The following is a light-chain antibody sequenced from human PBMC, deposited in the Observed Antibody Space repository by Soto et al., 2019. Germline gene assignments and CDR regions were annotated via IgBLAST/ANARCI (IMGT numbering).Light chain of an antibody. Sequence: QSALTQPASVSGSPGQSITISCTGTSSDVGAYNYVSWYQQHPGKAPKLKIYEVSNRPSGVSNRFSGSKSGNTAALTISGLQAEDEADYYCSSYTSSSTLYVFGSGTKVTVL. J-gene: IGLJ1*01. CDR3: SSYTSSSTLYV. CDR2: EVS. CDR1: SSDVGAYNY. V-gene: IGLV2-14*01.